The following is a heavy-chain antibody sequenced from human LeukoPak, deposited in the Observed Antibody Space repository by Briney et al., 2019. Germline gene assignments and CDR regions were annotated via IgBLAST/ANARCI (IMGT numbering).Heavy chain of an antibody. D-gene: IGHD2-15*01. J-gene: IGHJ5*01. V-gene: IGHV3-23*03. CDR2: IDGAGDT. CDR3: VKDYCHGGFCPFPFFDS. Sequence: PGGSLRLSCAVSGFTVSSHAMSWVRQASGKGLEWVSLIDGAGDTFYADSAKGRFVLSRDNSRNTVYLQMNSLRAEDTATYYCVKDYCHGGFCPFPFFDSWGQGTLVTVSS. CDR1: GFTVSSHA.